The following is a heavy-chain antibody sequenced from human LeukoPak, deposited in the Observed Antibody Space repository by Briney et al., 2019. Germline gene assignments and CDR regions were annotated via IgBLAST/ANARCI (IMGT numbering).Heavy chain of an antibody. Sequence: NASETLSLTCAVYGGSFSGYYWSWIRQPPGKGLEWIGEINHSGSTNYNPSLKSRVTISVDTSKNQFSLKLSSVTAADTAVYYCARGFLAVAPDYWGQGTLVTVSS. J-gene: IGHJ4*02. V-gene: IGHV4-34*01. CDR2: INHSGST. CDR1: GGSFSGYY. D-gene: IGHD6-19*01. CDR3: ARGFLAVAPDY.